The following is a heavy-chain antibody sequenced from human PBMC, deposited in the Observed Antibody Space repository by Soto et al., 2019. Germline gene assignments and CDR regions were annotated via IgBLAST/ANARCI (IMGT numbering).Heavy chain of an antibody. CDR1: GDSVSSNSAA. D-gene: IGHD6-19*01. CDR3: ARDQPVSYSSGWYDLDY. Sequence: PSQTLSLTCAISGDSVSSNSAAWNWIRQSPSRGLEWLGRTYYRSKWYNDYAVSVKSRITINPDTSKNQFSLRLNSVTPEDTAVYYCARDQPVSYSSGWYDLDYWGQGTLVTVSS. J-gene: IGHJ4*02. CDR2: TYYRSKWYN. V-gene: IGHV6-1*01.